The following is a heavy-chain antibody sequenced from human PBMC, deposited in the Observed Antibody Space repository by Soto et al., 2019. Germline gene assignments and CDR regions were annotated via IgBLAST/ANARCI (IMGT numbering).Heavy chain of an antibody. J-gene: IGHJ6*02. CDR3: ARPSYALNWDFHYGMQV. Sequence: QVHLQQWGAGVLKPSETLSLTCAVSDGSFSGYYWTWIRQIPGKGLDWRGEINQSGNTKYNPSLMSLVTMSVDTSRNQFSLKLRSVTAADTAVDYCARPSYALNWDFHYGMQVWGQGTSVTVSS. V-gene: IGHV4-34*01. CDR2: INQSGNT. D-gene: IGHD2-2*01. CDR1: DGSFSGYY.